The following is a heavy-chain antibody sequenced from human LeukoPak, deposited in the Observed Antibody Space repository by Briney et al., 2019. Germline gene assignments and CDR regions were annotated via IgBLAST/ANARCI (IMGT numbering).Heavy chain of an antibody. CDR2: INTNTGNP. CDR1: GYTFTSYA. D-gene: IGHD6-19*01. Sequence: PGASVKVSCTASGYTFTSYAMNWVRQAPGQGLEWMGWINTNTGNPTYAQGFTGRFVFSLDTSVSTAYLQISSLKAEDTAVYYCARDRNPGYSSGWYDYWGQGTLVTVSS. CDR3: ARDRNPGYSSGWYDY. J-gene: IGHJ4*02. V-gene: IGHV7-4-1*02.